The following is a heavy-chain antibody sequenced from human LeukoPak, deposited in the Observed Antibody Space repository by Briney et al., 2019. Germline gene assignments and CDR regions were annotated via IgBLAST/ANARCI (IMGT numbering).Heavy chain of an antibody. Sequence: GGSLRLSCAASGFTFSSYAMSWVRQAPGKGLEWVSAISGSGGSTYYADSVKGRFTISRDNSKNTLYLQMNSLRAEDTAVYYCAKVKAYCGGDCQYYFDYWGQGTLVTVSS. CDR3: AKVKAYCGGDCQYYFDY. V-gene: IGHV3-23*01. CDR1: GFTFSSYA. D-gene: IGHD2-21*02. J-gene: IGHJ4*02. CDR2: ISGSGGST.